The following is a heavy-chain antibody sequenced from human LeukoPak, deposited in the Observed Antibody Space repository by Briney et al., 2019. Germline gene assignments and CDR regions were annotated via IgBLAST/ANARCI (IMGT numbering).Heavy chain of an antibody. Sequence: GGSLRLSCAASGFTFSSYGMHWVRQAPGKGLEWVAFIRYDGINKYYADSVKGRFTISRDNSKNTLYLQMNSLRAEDTAVYYCKEVDFWGQGTLVTVSS. V-gene: IGHV3-30*02. J-gene: IGHJ4*02. CDR3: KEVDF. CDR2: IRYDGINK. CDR1: GFTFSSYG.